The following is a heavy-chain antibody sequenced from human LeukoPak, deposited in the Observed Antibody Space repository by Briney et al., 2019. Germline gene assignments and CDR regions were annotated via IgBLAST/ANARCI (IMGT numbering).Heavy chain of an antibody. D-gene: IGHD2-2*01. Sequence: SETLSLTCTVSGGSISSSGYYWGWIRQPPGKGLEWIGNIYYGASTNYKPSLKSRVTISVATSKTHSPLKLTSVTAADTALYYCARLGYCSSASCGPLDYWGQGTLVTVSS. V-gene: IGHV4-39*02. J-gene: IGHJ4*02. CDR3: ARLGYCSSASCGPLDY. CDR1: GGSISSSGYY. CDR2: IYYGAST.